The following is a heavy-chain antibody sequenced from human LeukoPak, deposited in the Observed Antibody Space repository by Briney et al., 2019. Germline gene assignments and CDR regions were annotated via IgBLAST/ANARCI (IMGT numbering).Heavy chain of an antibody. V-gene: IGHV4-34*01. CDR3: ARDDGSGYYILDY. CDR2: INHSGST. Sequence: PSETLSLTCAVYGGSFSGYYWSWIRQPPGKGLEWIGEINHSGSTNYNPSLKSRVTISVDTSKNQFSLKLSSVTAADTAVYYCARDDGSGYYILDYWGQGTLVTVSS. D-gene: IGHD3-22*01. J-gene: IGHJ4*02. CDR1: GGSFSGYY.